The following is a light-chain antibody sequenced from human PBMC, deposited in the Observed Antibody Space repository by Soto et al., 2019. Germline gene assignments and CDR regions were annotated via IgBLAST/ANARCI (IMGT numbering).Light chain of an antibody. J-gene: IGLJ1*01. CDR1: SGSIASNY. Sequence: NFMLTQPHSVSESPGKTVTISCTRSSGSIASNYVQWYQQRPGSAPTTVIYEDNQRPSGVPDRFSGSIDSSSNSASLTISGLKTEDEADYDCQSYDSSTHPYVFGTGTKLTVL. V-gene: IGLV6-57*04. CDR3: QSYDSSTHPYV. CDR2: EDN.